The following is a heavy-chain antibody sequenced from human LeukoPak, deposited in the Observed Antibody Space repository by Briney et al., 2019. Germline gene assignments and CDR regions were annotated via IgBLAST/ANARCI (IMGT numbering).Heavy chain of an antibody. CDR1: GYRFTSYW. V-gene: IGHV5-51*01. CDR3: ARLYLPYTSAWYGSAFDI. Sequence: GESLKISCKGSGYRFTSYWIGWVRQMPGKGLEWMGILYPGDSDTRYSPSFQGQVTISADRSITTAYLQWSSLKASDTAMYYCARLYLPYTSAWYGSAFDIWGQGTMVTVSS. D-gene: IGHD6-13*01. J-gene: IGHJ3*02. CDR2: LYPGDSDT.